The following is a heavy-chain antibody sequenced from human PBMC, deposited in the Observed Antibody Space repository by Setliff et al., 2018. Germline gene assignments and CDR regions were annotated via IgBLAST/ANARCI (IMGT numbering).Heavy chain of an antibody. CDR2: ISGYNGNI. V-gene: IGHV1-18*01. CDR1: GYTFSRNY. Sequence: ASVKVSCKAYGYTFSRNYITWVRQAPGRGLEWMGWISGYNGNINYAQKFQGRVTMTTDTSTSTAYMELRSLTSDDTAVYYCGRGGIRYSSTWVLDYWGQGTLVTVSS. J-gene: IGHJ4*02. D-gene: IGHD6-13*01. CDR3: GRGGIRYSSTWVLDY.